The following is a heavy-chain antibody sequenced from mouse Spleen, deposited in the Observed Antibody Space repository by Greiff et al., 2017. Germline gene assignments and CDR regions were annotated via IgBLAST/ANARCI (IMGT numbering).Heavy chain of an antibody. CDR1: GYSITSGYY. Sequence: EVKLVESGPGLVKPSQSLSLTCSVTGYSITSGYYWNWIRQFPGNKLEWMGYISYDGSNNYNPSLKNRIYITRDTSKNQFFLKLNSVTTEDTATYYCATYDYDVAYWGQGTLVTVSA. D-gene: IGHD2-4*01. J-gene: IGHJ3*01. CDR3: ATYDYDVAY. CDR2: ISYDGSN. V-gene: IGHV3-6*02.